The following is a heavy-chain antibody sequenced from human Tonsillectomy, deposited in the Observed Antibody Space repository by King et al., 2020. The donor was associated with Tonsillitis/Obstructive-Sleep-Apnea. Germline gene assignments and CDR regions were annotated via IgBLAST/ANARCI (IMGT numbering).Heavy chain of an antibody. CDR2: IYYSGST. V-gene: IGHV4-39*01. CDR3: ARLGEPGTTVVTPSAFDI. CDR1: GGSISSSSYY. D-gene: IGHD4-23*01. J-gene: IGHJ3*02. Sequence: QLQESGPGLVKPSETLSLTCTVSGGSISSSSYYWGWIRQPPGKGLEWIGSIYYSGSTYYNPSLKSRVTISVDTSKNQFSLKLSSVTAADTAVYYCARLGEPGTTVVTPSAFDIWGQGTMVTVSS.